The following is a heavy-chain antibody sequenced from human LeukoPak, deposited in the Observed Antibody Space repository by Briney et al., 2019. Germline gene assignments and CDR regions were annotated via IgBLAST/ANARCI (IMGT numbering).Heavy chain of an antibody. V-gene: IGHV1-3*01. CDR1: GYTFTSYA. Sequence: ASVKVSCKASGYTFTSYAMHWVRQAPGQRLEWMGWINAGNGNTKYSQKFQGRVTITRDTSASTAYMELSSLRSEDTAVYYCARAVDTAMVRTYYFDYWGQGTLVTVSS. J-gene: IGHJ4*02. D-gene: IGHD5-18*01. CDR3: ARAVDTAMVRTYYFDY. CDR2: INAGNGNT.